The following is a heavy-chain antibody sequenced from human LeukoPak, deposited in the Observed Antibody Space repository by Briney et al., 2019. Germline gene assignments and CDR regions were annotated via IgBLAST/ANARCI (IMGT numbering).Heavy chain of an antibody. V-gene: IGHV4-34*01. D-gene: IGHD3-22*01. CDR3: ARRTGSGYNLNWFDP. CDR2: INHSGST. J-gene: IGHJ5*02. CDR1: GGSFSGYY. Sequence: SETLSLTCAVYGGSFSGYYWSWIRQPPGKGLEWIGEINHSGSTNYNPSLKSRVTISVDTSENQFSLKLSSVTAADTAVYYCARRTGSGYNLNWFDPWGQGTLVTVSS.